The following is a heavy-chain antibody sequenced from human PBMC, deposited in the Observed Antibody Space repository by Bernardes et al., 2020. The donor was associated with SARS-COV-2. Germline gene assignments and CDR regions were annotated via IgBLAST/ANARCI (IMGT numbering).Heavy chain of an antibody. CDR1: GYDLSGHW. CDR2: IYPSDSET. Sequence: GACLKISSKGSGYDLSGHWIGWVRPIPGKGLEWMGIIYPSDSETTYSPSFQGRVTISIDKSTSTASLQWSSLKASDTAVYYCARLVVRGGINFMDVWGQGTTGTVSS. CDR3: ARLVVRGGINFMDV. J-gene: IGHJ6*02. D-gene: IGHD3-10*01. V-gene: IGHV5-51*01.